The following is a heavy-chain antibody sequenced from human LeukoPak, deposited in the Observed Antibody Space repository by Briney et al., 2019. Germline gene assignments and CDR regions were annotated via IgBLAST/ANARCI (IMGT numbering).Heavy chain of an antibody. V-gene: IGHV4-61*02. CDR2: IHTRGIV. J-gene: IGHJ5*02. CDR3: VREGGTFIPESSTDRHNWLDP. Sequence: SETLSLTCTVSGDSITSAGLYWSWKRPPNGKELEWTKRIHTRGIVSYNPSVRSRVTISIDTSKNQSSLRLTSVTAADTAVYYCVREGGTFIPESSTDRHNWLDPWGQGSLVTVSS. CDR1: GDSITSAGLY. D-gene: IGHD3-16*01.